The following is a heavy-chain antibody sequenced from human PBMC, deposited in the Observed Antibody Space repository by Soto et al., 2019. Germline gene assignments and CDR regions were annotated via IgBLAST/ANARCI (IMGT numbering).Heavy chain of an antibody. Sequence: GASVKVSCKASGGTFSSYAISWVRQAPGQGLEWMGGIIPIFGTANYAQKFQGRVTITADESTSTAYMELSSLRSEDTAVYYCAGDYGSGSYSDYYYVMDVWGQGTKVTVSS. V-gene: IGHV1-69*13. D-gene: IGHD3-10*01. CDR1: GGTFSSYA. J-gene: IGHJ6*02. CDR3: AGDYGSGSYSDYYYVMDV. CDR2: IIPIFGTA.